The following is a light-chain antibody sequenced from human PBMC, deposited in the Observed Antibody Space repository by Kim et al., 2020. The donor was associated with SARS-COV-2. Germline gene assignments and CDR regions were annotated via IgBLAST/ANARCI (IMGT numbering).Light chain of an antibody. J-gene: IGLJ2*01. V-gene: IGLV3-21*01. Sequence: PGKTATITCGGSNIGSRSVNWYQEKPGQAPVLVIYRDSDRPSGIPERFSGSNSGNTATLTISRVEAGDEADYYCQVWESSSDHRGVFGGGTQLTVL. CDR2: RDS. CDR3: QVWESSSDHRGV. CDR1: NIGSRS.